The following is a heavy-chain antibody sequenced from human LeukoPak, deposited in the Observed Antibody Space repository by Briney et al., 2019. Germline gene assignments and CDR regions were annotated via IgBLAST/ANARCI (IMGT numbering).Heavy chain of an antibody. J-gene: IGHJ6*02. CDR2: ISSSSSYI. Sequence: GGSLRLSCAASGFTFSSYSMNWVRQAPGKGLEWVSSISSSSSYIYYADSVKGRFTISGDNAKNSLYLQMNSLRAEDTAVYYCARDEIAVAGYGMDVWGQGTTVTVSS. D-gene: IGHD6-19*01. CDR3: ARDEIAVAGYGMDV. CDR1: GFTFSSYS. V-gene: IGHV3-21*01.